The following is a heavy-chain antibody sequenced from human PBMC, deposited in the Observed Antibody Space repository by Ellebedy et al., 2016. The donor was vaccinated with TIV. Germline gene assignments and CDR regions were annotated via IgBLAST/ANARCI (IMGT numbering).Heavy chain of an antibody. CDR1: GYTFTSYD. CDR2: MNPNSGNT. Sequence: AASVKVSCKASGYTFTSYDINWVRQATGQGLEWMGWMNPNSGNTGYAQKFHGRVTMTRNTSISTAYMELSSLRSEDTAVYYCARGRVRAVAAPSPPVYWGQGTLVTVSS. J-gene: IGHJ4*02. CDR3: ARGRVRAVAAPSPPVY. D-gene: IGHD2-15*01. V-gene: IGHV1-8*01.